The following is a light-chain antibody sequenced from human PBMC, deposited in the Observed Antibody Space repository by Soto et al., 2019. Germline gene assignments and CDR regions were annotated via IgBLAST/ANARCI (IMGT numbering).Light chain of an antibody. J-gene: IGKJ1*01. CDR3: QQYGISPT. CDR2: DVS. CDR1: HSVSSKD. Sequence: EIVLTQSPGTLSLSPGERATLSCRSSHSVSSKDLAWYQQKPAQAPRLLIYDVSSRATGIPDRFIGSGSGTDFTLPISRLETVDFAVYYCQQYGISPTFGQGTKVEI. V-gene: IGKV3-20*01.